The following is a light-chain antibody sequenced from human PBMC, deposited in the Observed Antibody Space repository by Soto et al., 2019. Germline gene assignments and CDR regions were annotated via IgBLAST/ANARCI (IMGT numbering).Light chain of an antibody. CDR2: DVS. J-gene: IGLJ1*01. V-gene: IGLV2-14*01. Sequence: QSALTQPASVSGSPGQSITISCTGTSSDVGGYNYVSRYQQHPGKAPKLMIYDVSNRPSGVSNRFSGSKSGNTASLTISGLQADDEADYYCSSYTSSSTLLYVFGTGTKLTVL. CDR3: SSYTSSSTLLYV. CDR1: SSDVGGYNY.